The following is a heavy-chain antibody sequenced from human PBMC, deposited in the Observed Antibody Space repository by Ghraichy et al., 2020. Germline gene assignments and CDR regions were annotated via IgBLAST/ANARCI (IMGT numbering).Heavy chain of an antibody. CDR3: ATSSGSYGTAFDI. J-gene: IGHJ3*02. CDR1: GYSISSGYY. CDR2: IYHSGST. V-gene: IGHV4-38-2*02. D-gene: IGHD1-26*01. Sequence: SETLSLTCTVSGYSISSGYYWGWIRQPPGKGLEWIGSIYHSGSTYYNPSLKSRVTISVDTSKNQFSLKLSSVTAADTAVYYCATSSGSYGTAFDIWGQGTMVTVSS.